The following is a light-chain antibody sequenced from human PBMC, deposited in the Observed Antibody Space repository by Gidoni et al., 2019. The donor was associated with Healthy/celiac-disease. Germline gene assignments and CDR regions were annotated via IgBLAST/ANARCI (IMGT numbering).Light chain of an antibody. CDR3: QSYDSSLSGYVV. J-gene: IGLJ2*01. CDR2: GNS. Sequence: QSVLTPPPSVSGAPGPRVTIPCTGSRSNIGAGYDVHWYQQLPGTAPKLLIYGNSNRPSGVPDRFSGSKSGTSASLAITGLQAEDEADYYCQSYDSSLSGYVVFGGGTKLTV. V-gene: IGLV1-40*01. CDR1: RSNIGAGYD.